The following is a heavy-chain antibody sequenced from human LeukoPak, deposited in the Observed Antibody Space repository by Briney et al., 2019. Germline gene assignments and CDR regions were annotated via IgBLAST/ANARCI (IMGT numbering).Heavy chain of an antibody. CDR2: INPNSGGT. CDR3: AGLHYDFWSGFYYYGMDV. J-gene: IGHJ6*02. D-gene: IGHD3-3*01. Sequence: ASVKVSCKASGYTFTGYYMHWVRQAPGQGLDWMGWINPNSGGTNYAQKFQGRVTMTRDTSISTAYMELSRLRSDDTAVYYCAGLHYDFWSGFYYYGMDVWGQGTTVTVSS. CDR1: GYTFTGYY. V-gene: IGHV1-2*02.